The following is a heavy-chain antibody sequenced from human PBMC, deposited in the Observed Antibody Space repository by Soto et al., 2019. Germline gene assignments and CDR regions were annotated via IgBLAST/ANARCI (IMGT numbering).Heavy chain of an antibody. CDR2: ISYDGSNK. J-gene: IGHJ6*02. V-gene: IGHV3-30*18. CDR1: GFTFSSYG. CDR3: AKDRRTFHYYYGMDV. Sequence: GGSLRLSCAASGFTFSSYGMHWVRQAPGKGLEWVAVISYDGSNKYYADSVEGRFTISRDNSKNTLYLQMNSLRAEDTAVYYCAKDRRTFHYYYGMDVWGQGTTVTVSS.